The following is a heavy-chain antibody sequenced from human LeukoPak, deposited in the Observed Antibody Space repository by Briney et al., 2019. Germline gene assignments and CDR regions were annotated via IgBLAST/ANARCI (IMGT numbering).Heavy chain of an antibody. CDR1: GGSISSYY. D-gene: IGHD6-19*01. CDR2: IYYSGST. Sequence: SETLSLTCTVPGGSISSYYWSWIRQPPGKGLEWIGYIYYSGSTNYNPSLKSRVTISVDTSKNQFSLKLSSVTAADTAVYYCARQITPSWYSSGWYPGAHYYYGMDVWGQGTTVTVSS. V-gene: IGHV4-59*08. J-gene: IGHJ6*02. CDR3: ARQITPSWYSSGWYPGAHYYYGMDV.